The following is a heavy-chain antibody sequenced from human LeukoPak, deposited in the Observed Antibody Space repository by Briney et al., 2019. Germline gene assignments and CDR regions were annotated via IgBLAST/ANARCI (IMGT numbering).Heavy chain of an antibody. CDR2: IYTSGST. Sequence: SETLSLTCTVSGGSISSYYWSWIRQPAGKGLEWIGRIYTSGSTNYNPSLKSRVTMSVDTSKNQFSLKLSSVTAADTAVYYCARALDIVVPAAIPNWYFDLWGRGTLVTVSS. V-gene: IGHV4-4*07. D-gene: IGHD2-2*01. CDR3: ARALDIVVPAAIPNWYFDL. CDR1: GGSISSYY. J-gene: IGHJ2*01.